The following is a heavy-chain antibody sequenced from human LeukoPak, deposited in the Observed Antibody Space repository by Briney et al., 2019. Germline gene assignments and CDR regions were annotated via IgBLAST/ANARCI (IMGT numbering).Heavy chain of an antibody. Sequence: GGSLRLSCVASGFSFSHYAMSWVRQAPGKGLEWVAVIWNDGSNKHYADSVKGRFTISRDNSKNTLYLQMNSLRAEDTAVYSCARASGPFDYWGQGTLVTVSS. CDR1: GFSFSHYA. V-gene: IGHV3-33*08. D-gene: IGHD3-10*01. CDR3: ARASGPFDY. CDR2: IWNDGSNK. J-gene: IGHJ4*02.